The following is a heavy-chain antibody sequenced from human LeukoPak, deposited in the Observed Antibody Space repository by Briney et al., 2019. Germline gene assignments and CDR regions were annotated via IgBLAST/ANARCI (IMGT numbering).Heavy chain of an antibody. J-gene: IGHJ5*02. CDR2: INHSGST. D-gene: IGHD3-3*01. Sequence: PSETLSLPCTVSGGSISSYYWSWIRQPPGKGLEWIGEINHSGSTNYNPSLKSRVTISVDTSKNQFSLKLSSVTAADTAVYYCARGRRYDFWSGYTRINWFDPWGQGTLVTVSS. V-gene: IGHV4-34*01. CDR1: GGSISSYY. CDR3: ARGRRYDFWSGYTRINWFDP.